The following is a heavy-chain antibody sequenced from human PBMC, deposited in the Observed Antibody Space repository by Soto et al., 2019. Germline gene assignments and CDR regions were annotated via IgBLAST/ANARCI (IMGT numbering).Heavy chain of an antibody. CDR2: INPNSGGT. J-gene: IGHJ2*01. CDR3: ARHPTGVWGYWYFDL. V-gene: IGHV1-2*04. Sequence: QVQLVQSGAEVKKPGASVKVSCKASGYTFTGYYMHWVRQAPGQGLEWMGWINPNSGGTNYAQKFQGWVTMTRDTSISTAYMELSRLRSDDTAVYYCARHPTGVWGYWYFDLWGRGTLVTVSS. D-gene: IGHD7-27*01. CDR1: GYTFTGYY.